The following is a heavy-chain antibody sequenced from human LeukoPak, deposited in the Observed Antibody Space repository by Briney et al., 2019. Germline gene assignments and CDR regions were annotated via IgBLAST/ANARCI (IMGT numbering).Heavy chain of an antibody. V-gene: IGHV1-2*02. CDR3: ARKGDYGDLPFDY. J-gene: IGHJ4*02. CDR1: GYTFTVYY. CDR2: INPNSGGT. D-gene: IGHD4-17*01. Sequence: SVTVSCKASGYTFTVYYMHWVRPAPGQGLEWMGWINPNSGGTNYAQKFQGGVTMTRDTSISAAYMELSSLRSDDTAVYYCARKGDYGDLPFDYWGQAVLAADSS.